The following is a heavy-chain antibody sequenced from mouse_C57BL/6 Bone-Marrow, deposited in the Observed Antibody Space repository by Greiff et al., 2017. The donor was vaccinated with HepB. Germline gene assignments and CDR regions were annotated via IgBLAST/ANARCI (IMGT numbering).Heavy chain of an antibody. V-gene: IGHV1-64*01. J-gene: IGHJ1*03. Sequence: VKLQQPGAELVKPGASVKLSCKASGYTFTSYWMHWVKQRPGQGLEWIGMIHPNSGSTNYNEKFKSKATLTVDKSSSTAYMQLSSLTSEDSAVYYCAAIYYYGSSYDWYFDVWGTGTTVTVSS. D-gene: IGHD1-1*01. CDR2: IHPNSGST. CDR1: GYTFTSYW. CDR3: AAIYYYGSSYDWYFDV.